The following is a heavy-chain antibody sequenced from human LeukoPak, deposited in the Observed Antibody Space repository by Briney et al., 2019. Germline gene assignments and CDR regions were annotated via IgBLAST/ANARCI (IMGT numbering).Heavy chain of an antibody. J-gene: IGHJ6*02. CDR2: ISSSSSYI. Sequence: GGSLRLSCAASGFTFSSYSMNWVRQAPGKGLEWVSSISSSSSYIYYADSVKGRFTISRDNAKNSLYLQMNSLGAEDTAVYYCARDSRLAYYYYYGMDVWGQGTTVTVSS. V-gene: IGHV3-21*01. CDR1: GFTFSSYS. CDR3: ARDSRLAYYYYYGMDV. D-gene: IGHD3-3*02.